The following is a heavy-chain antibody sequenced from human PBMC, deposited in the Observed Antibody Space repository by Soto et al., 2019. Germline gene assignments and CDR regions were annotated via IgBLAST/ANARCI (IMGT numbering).Heavy chain of an antibody. D-gene: IGHD2-2*01. V-gene: IGHV4-34*01. Sequence: QVQLQQWGAGLLKPSETLSLTCAVYGGSFSGYYWCWIRQPPGKGLERIGEINHSGSTNYNPSLNRPVTISVDTSKNQFSLKLSSVTAADTAVYYCARGPRSRKGSTAVHYWGQGTLVTVSS. CDR1: GGSFSGYY. CDR3: ARGPRSRKGSTAVHY. J-gene: IGHJ4*02. CDR2: INHSGST.